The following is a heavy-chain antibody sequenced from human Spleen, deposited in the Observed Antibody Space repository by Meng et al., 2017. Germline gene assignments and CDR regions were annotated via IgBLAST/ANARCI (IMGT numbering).Heavy chain of an antibody. CDR2: INPKSGDT. J-gene: IGHJ4*02. CDR3: ARSPNPYDSSGCVDY. Sequence: ASVKVSCKASGYTFPDYWLHWVRRAPGQGLEWMGRINPKSGDTHYAQRFQGRVTMTGDTSISTVYMELRSLRSDDTAVYYCARSPNPYDSSGCVDYWGQGTLVTVSS. D-gene: IGHD3-22*01. V-gene: IGHV1-2*06. CDR1: GYTFPDYW.